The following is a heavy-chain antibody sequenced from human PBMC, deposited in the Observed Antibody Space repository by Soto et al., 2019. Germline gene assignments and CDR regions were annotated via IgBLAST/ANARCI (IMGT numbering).Heavy chain of an antibody. V-gene: IGHV1-2*02. Sequence: GASVKVSCKASGYTFTGYYMHWVRQAPGQGLEWMGWINPNSGGTNYAQKFQGRVTMTRDTSISTAYMELSRLRSDDTAVYYCAREGNFYDSSGYYPAYFDYWGQGTLVTVSS. CDR2: INPNSGGT. J-gene: IGHJ4*02. D-gene: IGHD3-22*01. CDR3: AREGNFYDSSGYYPAYFDY. CDR1: GYTFTGYY.